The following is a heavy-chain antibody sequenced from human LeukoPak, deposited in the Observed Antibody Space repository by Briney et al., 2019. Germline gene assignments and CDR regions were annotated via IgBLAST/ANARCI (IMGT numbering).Heavy chain of an antibody. CDR1: GYTFTGYY. V-gene: IGHV1-2*02. Sequence: ASVKVSCKASGYTFTGYYMHWVRQAPGQGLEWMGWINPNSGGTNYAQKFQERVTITRDMSTSTAYMELSSLRSEDTAVYYCAAESSGYYYDAFDIWGQGTMVTVSS. D-gene: IGHD3-22*01. CDR2: INPNSGGT. CDR3: AAESSGYYYDAFDI. J-gene: IGHJ3*02.